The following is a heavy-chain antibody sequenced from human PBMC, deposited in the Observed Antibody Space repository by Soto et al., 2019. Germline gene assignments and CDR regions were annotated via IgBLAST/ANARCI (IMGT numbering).Heavy chain of an antibody. Sequence: LXLSCAASGFTFSHALMSWFVQAPGKGLERVGRIKSKTDGGTTDYAAPVKGRFTISRDDSKNTLYLQMNSLKTEDTAVYYCTTVPGVTVVGMTTSSMDVWGQGTMVPVSS. J-gene: IGHJ6*02. CDR2: IKSKTDGGTT. CDR3: TTVPGVTVVGMTTSSMDV. V-gene: IGHV3-15*01. CDR1: GFTFSHAL. D-gene: IGHD2-15*01.